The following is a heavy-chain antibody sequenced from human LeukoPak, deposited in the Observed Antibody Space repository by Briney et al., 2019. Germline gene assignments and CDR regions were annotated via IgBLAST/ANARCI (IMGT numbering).Heavy chain of an antibody. Sequence: LSGGSLRLSCAASGFTVSTNYMSWVRQAPGKGLEWVSIIYSGGSTYYADSVKGRFTISRDNSKNTLYLQMSSLRTEDTAVYYCAKIEGSSSYYFDYWGQGTLVTVSS. D-gene: IGHD6-6*01. CDR2: IYSGGST. V-gene: IGHV3-66*01. J-gene: IGHJ4*02. CDR1: GFTVSTNY. CDR3: AKIEGSSSYYFDY.